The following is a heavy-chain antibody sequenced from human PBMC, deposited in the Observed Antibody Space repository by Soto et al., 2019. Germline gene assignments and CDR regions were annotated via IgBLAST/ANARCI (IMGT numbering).Heavy chain of an antibody. J-gene: IGHJ6*02. V-gene: IGHV1-2*04. CDR2: INPNSGGT. D-gene: IGHD6-19*01. CDR3: AREVAGIFVPANYGMDV. CDR1: GYTFTGYY. Sequence: QVQLVQSGAEVKKPGASVKVSCKASGYTFTGYYMHWVRQAPGQGLEWMGWINPNSGGTNYAQKFQGWVTMTRDTSISTAYMELSRLRSDDTAVYYCAREVAGIFVPANYGMDVWGQGTTVTVSS.